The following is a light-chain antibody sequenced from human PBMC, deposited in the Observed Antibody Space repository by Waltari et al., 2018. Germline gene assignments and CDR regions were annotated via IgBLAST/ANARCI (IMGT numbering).Light chain of an antibody. V-gene: IGLV2-23*02. Sequence: QSVLTQPASMSGAPGQSITLSCTGTNSDVGSYNLASSYQQHPGKAPRLIIYDVIKRPSGVSDRFSGSKSGNTASLTVSGLQPEDEAEYFCCSYAGSSTFHVLFGGGTKLTVL. J-gene: IGLJ2*01. CDR1: NSDVGSYNL. CDR2: DVI. CDR3: CSYAGSSTFHVL.